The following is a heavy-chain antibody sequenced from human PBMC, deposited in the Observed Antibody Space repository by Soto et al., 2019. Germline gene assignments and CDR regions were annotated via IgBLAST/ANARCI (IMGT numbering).Heavy chain of an antibody. J-gene: IGHJ5*02. V-gene: IGHV4-59*08. Sequence: SETLSLTCTVSGGSISNYYWSWIRQPPGKGLDWIAYIYYSGSANYNPSLKSRVAVSVDASRNQFSLKLTSVTAADTAIYYCARLKIDYVHLTGYYINWFDPSAQGTLVIVS. D-gene: IGHD3-9*01. CDR3: ARLKIDYVHLTGYYINWFDP. CDR2: IYYSGSA. CDR1: GGSISNYY.